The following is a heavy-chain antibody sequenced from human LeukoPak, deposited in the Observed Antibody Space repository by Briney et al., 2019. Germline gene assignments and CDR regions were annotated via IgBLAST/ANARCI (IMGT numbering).Heavy chain of an antibody. J-gene: IGHJ6*03. CDR3: ATTGSGNYYYYYMDV. Sequence: GASVKVSCNVSGYTLTELSMHGVRQAPGKGLEWMGGFDPEDGETIYAQKFQGRVTMTEDTSTDTAYMELSSLRSEDTAVYYCATTGSGNYYYYYMDVWGKGTTVTVSS. V-gene: IGHV1-24*01. CDR1: GYTLTELS. D-gene: IGHD3-10*01. CDR2: FDPEDGET.